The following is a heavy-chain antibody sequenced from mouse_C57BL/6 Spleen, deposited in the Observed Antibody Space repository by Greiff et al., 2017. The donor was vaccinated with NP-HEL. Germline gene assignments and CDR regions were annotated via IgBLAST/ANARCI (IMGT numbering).Heavy chain of an antibody. CDR1: GFTFSDYG. Sequence: EVMLVESGGGLVKPGGSLKLSCAASGFTFSDYGMHWVRQASEKGLEWVAYISSGSSTIYYADTVKGRFTISRDNAKNTLFLQMTSLRSEDTAMYYCARLGTRRFDYWGQGTTLTVSS. J-gene: IGHJ2*01. CDR3: ARLGTRRFDY. CDR2: ISSGSSTI. D-gene: IGHD3-3*01. V-gene: IGHV5-17*01.